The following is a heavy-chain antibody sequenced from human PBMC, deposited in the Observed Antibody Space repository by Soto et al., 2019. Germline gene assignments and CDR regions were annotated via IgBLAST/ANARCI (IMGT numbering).Heavy chain of an antibody. CDR2: IWYDGSNK. J-gene: IGHJ4*02. D-gene: IGHD2-15*01. CDR1: GFTLSSYG. Sequence: HPGGSLRLSCAASGFTLSSYGMHWVRQAPGKGLEWVAVIWYDGSNKYYADSVKGRFTISRDNSKNTLYLQMNSLRAEDTAVYYCARDGYCSGGSCYSVPVFDYWGQGTLVTVSS. V-gene: IGHV3-33*01. CDR3: ARDGYCSGGSCYSVPVFDY.